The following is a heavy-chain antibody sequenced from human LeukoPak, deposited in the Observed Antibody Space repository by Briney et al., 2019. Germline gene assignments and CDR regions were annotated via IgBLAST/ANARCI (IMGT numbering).Heavy chain of an antibody. D-gene: IGHD4-23*01. CDR1: GFTFSSYS. V-gene: IGHV3-21*01. J-gene: IGHJ3*02. Sequence: PGGSLRLSCAASGFTFSSYSMNWVRQAPGKGLEWVSSISSSSSYIYYADSVKGRFTISRDNAKNSLYLQMNSLRAEDTAVYYCASYYGGNRAFDIWGQGTMVTASS. CDR2: ISSSSSYI. CDR3: ASYYGGNRAFDI.